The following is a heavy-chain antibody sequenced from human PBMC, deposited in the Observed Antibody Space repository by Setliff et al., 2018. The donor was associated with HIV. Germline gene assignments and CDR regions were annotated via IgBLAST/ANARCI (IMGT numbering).Heavy chain of an antibody. D-gene: IGHD6-13*01. CDR3: ARGYSSSWYDS. CDR1: GDSISSSYY. CDR2: IYTSGSA. J-gene: IGHJ5*01. V-gene: IGHV4-4*08. Sequence: PSETLSLTCTVSGDSISSSYYWTWIRQPPGKGLEWIGYIYTSGSANYNPSLKNLVTISVDTSKNQFSLRLSSVTAADPAVYYCARGYSSSWYDSWGQGTLVTVSS.